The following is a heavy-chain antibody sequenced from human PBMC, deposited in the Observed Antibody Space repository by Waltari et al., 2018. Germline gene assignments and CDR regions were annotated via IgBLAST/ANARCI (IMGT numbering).Heavy chain of an antibody. CDR1: GYTFTGYY. CDR2: INPNSGGT. J-gene: IGHJ5*02. Sequence: QVQLVQSGAEVKKPGASVKVSCKASGYTFTGYYMHWVRQAPGQGLEWMGWINPNSGGTNYAQKSQGRVTMTRDTSISTAYMELSRLRSDDTAVYYCARYLWFGELLASNWFDPWGQGTLVTVSS. V-gene: IGHV1-2*02. CDR3: ARYLWFGELLASNWFDP. D-gene: IGHD3-10*01.